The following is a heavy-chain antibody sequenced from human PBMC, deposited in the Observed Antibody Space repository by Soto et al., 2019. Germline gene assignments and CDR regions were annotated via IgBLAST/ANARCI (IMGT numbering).Heavy chain of an antibody. CDR1: GDSVASTSTA. J-gene: IGHJ4*02. V-gene: IGHV6-1*01. Sequence: SQPLSLPCAISGDSVASTSTAWSWIRQSPSRGLEWLGRTYYRSKWYSDYAVSVKSRITINPDTSKNQFSLQLKSWTPADTAVYDCARGSYYRVWGWGQGTLVTGSS. D-gene: IGHD3-10*01. CDR2: TYYRSKWYS. CDR3: ARGSYYRVWG.